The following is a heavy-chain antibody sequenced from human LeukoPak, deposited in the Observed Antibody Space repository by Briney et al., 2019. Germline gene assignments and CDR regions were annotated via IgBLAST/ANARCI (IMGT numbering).Heavy chain of an antibody. CDR1: GGSISSYY. Sequence: SETLSLTCTVSGGSISSYYWSWIRQPPGKGLEWIGYIYYSGSTNYNPSLKSRVTISVDTSKNQFSLKLSSVTAADTAVYYCGRGGYYDFLTGYYNWFDPWGQGTLVTVPP. CDR2: IYYSGST. D-gene: IGHD3-9*01. J-gene: IGHJ5*02. V-gene: IGHV4-59*01. CDR3: GRGGYYDFLTGYYNWFDP.